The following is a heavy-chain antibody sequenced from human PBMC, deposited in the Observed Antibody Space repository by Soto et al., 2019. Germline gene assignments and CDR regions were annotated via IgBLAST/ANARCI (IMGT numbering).Heavy chain of an antibody. V-gene: IGHV3-74*01. CDR2: INSDGSST. CDR3: ARPTYIGGYYYGMDV. Sequence: GGYLRLSCAASGFTFSSYWMHWVRQAPGKGLVWVSRINSDGSSTSYADSVKGRFTISRDNAKNTLYLQMNSLRAEDTAVYFCARPTYIGGYYYGMDVWGRGTTVTVSS. CDR1: GFTFSSYW. J-gene: IGHJ6*02. D-gene: IGHD3-16*01.